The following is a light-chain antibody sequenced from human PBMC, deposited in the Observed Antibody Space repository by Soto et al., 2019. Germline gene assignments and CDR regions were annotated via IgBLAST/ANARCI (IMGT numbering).Light chain of an antibody. CDR2: EVS. CDR1: SSDVGDYNY. CDR3: SSYTSSSTV. Sequence: QSVLTQPASVSGSPGQSITISCTGTSSDVGDYNYVSWYQQHPGKAPKLMIYEVSNRPSGVSNRFSGSKSGNTASLTISGLQAEDEADYYCSSYTSSSTVFGGGTKLTVL. J-gene: IGLJ2*01. V-gene: IGLV2-14*01.